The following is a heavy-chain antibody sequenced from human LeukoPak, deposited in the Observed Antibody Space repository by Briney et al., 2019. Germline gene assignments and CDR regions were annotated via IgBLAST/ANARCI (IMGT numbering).Heavy chain of an antibody. CDR3: VSGRYGSGSEIFDY. J-gene: IGHJ4*02. CDR1: GFTFDDYA. D-gene: IGHD3-10*01. Sequence: GGSLRLSCAASGFTFDDYAIHWVRQAPGKGLGWVSGISWNSGSIGYADSVKGRFTISRDNARNSLHLQMNSLRAEDTALYYCVSGRYGSGSEIFDYWGQGTLVTVPS. CDR2: ISWNSGSI. V-gene: IGHV3-9*01.